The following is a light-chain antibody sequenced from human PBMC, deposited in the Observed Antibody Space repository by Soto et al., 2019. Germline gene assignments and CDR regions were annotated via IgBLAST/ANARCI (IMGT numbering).Light chain of an antibody. CDR3: QQYDDSIT. J-gene: IGKJ5*01. Sequence: EIVLTQSPDTLSLSPGESATLSCRASQSVSSSYLAWYQQKPGQAPRLLIYGASSRATGIPDRFSGSGSGTDVTLTISRLEPEDFAMFYCQQYDDSITFGQGTRLEIE. CDR2: GAS. CDR1: QSVSSSY. V-gene: IGKV3-20*01.